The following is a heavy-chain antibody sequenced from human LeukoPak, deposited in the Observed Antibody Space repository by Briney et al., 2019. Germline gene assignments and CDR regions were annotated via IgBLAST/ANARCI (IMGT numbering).Heavy chain of an antibody. Sequence: GGSLRLSCADSGFTVSSNYMRWVRQAPGKGLEWVSVIYSGGSTHYADSVKGRFTISRDNSKNTLYLQMNSLRAEDTAVYYCAAPGNRVSGPFDFWGQGTLVTVSS. CDR1: GFTVSSNY. V-gene: IGHV3-66*01. D-gene: IGHD3-10*01. J-gene: IGHJ4*02. CDR2: IYSGGST. CDR3: AAPGNRVSGPFDF.